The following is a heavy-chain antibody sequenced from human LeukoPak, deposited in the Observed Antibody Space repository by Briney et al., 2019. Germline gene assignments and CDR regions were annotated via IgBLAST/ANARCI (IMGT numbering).Heavy chain of an antibody. CDR1: GGSISSGGYS. V-gene: IGHV4-30-2*01. Sequence: SETLSLTCAVSGGSISSGGYSWSWIRQPPGKGLEWIGYIYHSGSTYYNPSLKSRVTISVDRSKNQFSLKLSSVTAADTAVYYCARGGRDDFWSGSTTTNWFDPWGQGTLVTVSS. CDR3: ARGGRDDFWSGSTTTNWFDP. D-gene: IGHD3-3*01. CDR2: IYHSGST. J-gene: IGHJ5*02.